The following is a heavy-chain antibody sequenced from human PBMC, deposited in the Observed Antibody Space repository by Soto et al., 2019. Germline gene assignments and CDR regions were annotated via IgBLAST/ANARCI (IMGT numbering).Heavy chain of an antibody. CDR3: ARANPTGAFDY. Sequence: QLQLQESGSGLVKPSQTLSLTCGVSGGSISSGGYSWSWIRQPPGKGLEWIGYIYHSASTYNNPSLKSRVTISVDRSKNQFSLKLRSVTAADTAVYYCARANPTGAFDYWGQGTLVTVSS. J-gene: IGHJ4*02. CDR1: GGSISSGGYS. CDR2: IYHSAST. V-gene: IGHV4-30-2*01. D-gene: IGHD2-8*02.